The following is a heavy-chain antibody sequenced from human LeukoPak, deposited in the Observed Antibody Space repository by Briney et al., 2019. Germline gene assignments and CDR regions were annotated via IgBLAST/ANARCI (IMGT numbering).Heavy chain of an antibody. V-gene: IGHV3-21*01. CDR3: ARVDRATDAFDI. CDR1: GFTFSSYS. Sequence: GGSLRLSCAASGFTFSSYSMNWVRQAPGKGLEWVSSISSSSSYIYYADSVKGRFTISRDNAKNSLYLQMNSLRAEDTAVYYCARVDRATDAFDIWGQGTMVTVSS. J-gene: IGHJ3*02. D-gene: IGHD1-14*01. CDR2: ISSSSSYI.